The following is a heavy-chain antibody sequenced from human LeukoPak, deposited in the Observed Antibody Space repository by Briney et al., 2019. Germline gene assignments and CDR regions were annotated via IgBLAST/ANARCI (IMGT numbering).Heavy chain of an antibody. D-gene: IGHD2-2*01. J-gene: IGHJ6*03. CDR2: ISSSSSYI. CDR3: ARDEVPADYYMDV. Sequence: GGSLRLSCAASGFTFSSYSMNWVRQAPGKGLEWVSSISSSSSYIYYADSVKGRFTISRDNAKNSLYLQMNSLRAEDTAVYYCARDEVPADYYMDVWGKGTTVTVSS. V-gene: IGHV3-21*01. CDR1: GFTFSSYS.